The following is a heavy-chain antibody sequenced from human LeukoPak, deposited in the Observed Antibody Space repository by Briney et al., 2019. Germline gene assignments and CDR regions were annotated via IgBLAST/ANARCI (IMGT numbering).Heavy chain of an antibody. Sequence: SVKVSCKASNYTFTSYCLIWLRQAPGQGLEWMGLISAYNCNSNYAQKLQARETMTTDTSTSTAYRELRTLRSDDTAVYYCARVIRGYFDYWGQGTLVTVSS. CDR2: ISAYNCNS. CDR3: ARVIRGYFDY. CDR1: NYTFTSYC. V-gene: IGHV1-18*01. J-gene: IGHJ4*02.